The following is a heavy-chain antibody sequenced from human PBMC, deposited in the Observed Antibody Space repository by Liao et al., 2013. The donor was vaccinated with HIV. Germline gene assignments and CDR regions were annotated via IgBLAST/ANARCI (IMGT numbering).Heavy chain of an antibody. CDR2: IYHSGST. V-gene: IGHV4-59*12. CDR1: GGSISSYY. D-gene: IGHD3-22*01. CDR3: ASYVYYDSSGWYDY. Sequence: QVQLQESGPGLVKPSETLSLTCTVSGGSISSYYWSWIRQPAGKGLEWIGYIYHSGSTYYNPSLKSRVTISVDRSKNQFSLKLSSVTAADTAVYYCASYVYYDSSGWYDYWGQGTLVTVSS. J-gene: IGHJ4*02.